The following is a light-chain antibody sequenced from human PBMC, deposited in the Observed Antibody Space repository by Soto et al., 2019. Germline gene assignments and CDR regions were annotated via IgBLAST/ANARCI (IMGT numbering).Light chain of an antibody. CDR1: SSDVGGYNY. V-gene: IGLV2-14*01. CDR3: SSYTSTSTWV. CDR2: EVT. J-gene: IGLJ3*02. Sequence: QSALTQPASVSGSPGQSITISCTGTSSDVGGYNYVSWYQQYPGEAPKLMIYEVTNRPSGVSFRFSGSKSDNTASLTISGLQAEDEADYYCSSYTSTSTWVFGGGTKLTVL.